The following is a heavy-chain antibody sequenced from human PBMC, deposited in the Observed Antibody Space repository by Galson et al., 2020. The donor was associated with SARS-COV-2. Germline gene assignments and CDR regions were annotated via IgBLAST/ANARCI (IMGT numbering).Heavy chain of an antibody. CDR2: FDPEVGET. D-gene: IGHD6-13*01. V-gene: IGHV1-24*01. Sequence: LEWMGGFDPEVGETIYAQKFQGRVTMTEDTSTDTAYMELSSLRSEDTAVYYCATGPPYIAAAGRDDWFDPWGQGTLVTVSS. J-gene: IGHJ5*02. CDR3: ATGPPYIAAAGRDDWFDP.